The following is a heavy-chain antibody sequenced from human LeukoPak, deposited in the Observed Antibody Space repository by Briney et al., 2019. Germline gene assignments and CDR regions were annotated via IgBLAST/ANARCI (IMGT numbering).Heavy chain of an antibody. CDR1: GFTFSSYG. J-gene: IGHJ4*02. D-gene: IGHD3-10*01. CDR2: IWYDGSNK. Sequence: QAGGSLRLSCAASGFTFSSYGMHWVRQAPGKGLEWVAVIWYDGSNKYYADSVKGRFTISRDNSKNTLYLQMNSLRAEDTAVYYCAKDRGQDYYFDYWGQGTLVTVSS. V-gene: IGHV3-33*06. CDR3: AKDRGQDYYFDY.